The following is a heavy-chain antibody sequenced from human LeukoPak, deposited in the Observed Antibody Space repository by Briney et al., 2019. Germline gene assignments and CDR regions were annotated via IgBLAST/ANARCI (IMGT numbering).Heavy chain of an antibody. V-gene: IGHV4-39*07. D-gene: IGHD3-16*01. CDR2: IYYSGST. CDR3: ASYTYPGRYFDY. CDR1: GGSISSSSYY. J-gene: IGHJ4*02. Sequence: SETLSLTCTVSGGSISSSSYYWGWIRQPPGKGLEWIGSIYYSGSTYYNPSLKSRVTISVDTSKNQFSLKLSSVTAADTAVYYCASYTYPGRYFDYWGQGTLVTVSS.